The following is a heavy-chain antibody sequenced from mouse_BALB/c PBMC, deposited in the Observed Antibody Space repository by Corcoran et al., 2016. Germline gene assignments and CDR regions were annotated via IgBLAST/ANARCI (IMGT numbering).Heavy chain of an antibody. D-gene: IGHD1-1*02. CDR1: GYTFTSYV. CDR2: INPYNDGT. V-gene: IGHV1S136*01. CDR3: ASGNYGGPFAY. Sequence: EVQLQQSGPELVKPGASVKMSCKAAGYTFTSYVMHWVKQKPGQGLEWIGYINPYNDGTKYNEKFKGKATLTSDKSSSTAYMELSSLTSEDSAVYYCASGNYGGPFAYWGQGTLVTVSA. J-gene: IGHJ3*01.